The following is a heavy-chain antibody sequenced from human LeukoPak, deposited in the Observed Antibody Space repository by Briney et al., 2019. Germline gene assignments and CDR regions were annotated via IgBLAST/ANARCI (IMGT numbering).Heavy chain of an antibody. CDR3: AKDWVGTGYSGSYLSEFYYFDY. Sequence: GGSLRLSCAASGFTFSSYAMSWVRQAPGRGLEWVSAISGSGGSTYYADSVKGRFTISRDNSKNTLYLQMNSLRAEDTAVYYCAKDWVGTGYSGSYLSEFYYFDYWGQGTLVTVSS. J-gene: IGHJ4*02. CDR1: GFTFSSYA. CDR2: ISGSGGST. D-gene: IGHD1-26*01. V-gene: IGHV3-23*01.